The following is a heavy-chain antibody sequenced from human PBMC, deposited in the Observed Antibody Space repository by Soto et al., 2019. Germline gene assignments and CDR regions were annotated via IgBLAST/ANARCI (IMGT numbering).Heavy chain of an antibody. CDR1: GYSFSNYG. CDR3: AKDMTRFLAWPHYFRGLDV. J-gene: IGHJ6*02. D-gene: IGHD3-3*01. Sequence: QAQLVESGGGVVQPGRSLRLSCEASGYSFSNYGMHWVRQAPGKGLEWVAAISYDGITKYYSDSLKGRFTISKDNSKNTLYLEMTSLRPEDPAVYYCAKDMTRFLAWPHYFRGLDVWGQGTTVTVSS. CDR2: ISYDGITK. V-gene: IGHV3-30*18.